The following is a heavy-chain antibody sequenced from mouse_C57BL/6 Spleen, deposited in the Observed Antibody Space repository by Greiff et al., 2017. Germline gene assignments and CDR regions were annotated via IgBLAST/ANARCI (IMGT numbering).Heavy chain of an antibody. V-gene: IGHV1-64*01. CDR2: IHPNSGST. Sequence: QVQLQQPGAELVKPGASVKLSCKASGYTFTSYWMHWVKQRPGQGLEWIGMIHPNSGSTNYNEKFKSKATLTVDKSSSTAYMQLSSLTSEDSAVYYCARESAQAGYFDYWGQGTTLTVSS. J-gene: IGHJ2*01. D-gene: IGHD3-2*02. CDR1: GYTFTSYW. CDR3: ARESAQAGYFDY.